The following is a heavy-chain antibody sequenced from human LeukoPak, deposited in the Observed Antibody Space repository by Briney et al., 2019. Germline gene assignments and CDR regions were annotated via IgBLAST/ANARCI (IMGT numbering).Heavy chain of an antibody. D-gene: IGHD6-19*01. V-gene: IGHV3-48*01. Sequence: PGGSLRLSCAASGFTFSSYSMNWVRQAPGKGLEWVSYISSSGSTIYYADSVKGRFTISRDNSKNTLYLQMNSLRAEDTAVYYCARETTNDKGPYSSGWYVWFDPWGQGTLVTVSS. CDR3: ARETTNDKGPYSSGWYVWFDP. J-gene: IGHJ5*02. CDR1: GFTFSSYS. CDR2: ISSSGSTI.